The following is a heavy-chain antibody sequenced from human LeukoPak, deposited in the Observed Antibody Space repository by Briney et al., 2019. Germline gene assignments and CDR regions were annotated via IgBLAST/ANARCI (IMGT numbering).Heavy chain of an antibody. CDR1: GFTVSSNY. CDR3: AKRIAVAGTRYFQH. V-gene: IGHV3-23*01. D-gene: IGHD6-19*01. J-gene: IGHJ1*01. CDR2: ITGSGDST. Sequence: GGSLRLSCAASGFTVSSNYMSWVRQAPGKGLEWVSGITGSGDSTHYGDSVKGRFTISRDNSKNTLYLQMNSLRAEDTAVYYCAKRIAVAGTRYFQHWGQGTLVTVSS.